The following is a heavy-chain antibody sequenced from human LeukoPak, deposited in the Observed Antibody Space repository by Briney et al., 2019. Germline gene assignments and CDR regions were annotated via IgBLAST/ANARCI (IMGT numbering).Heavy chain of an antibody. CDR1: GGSISSYY. Sequence: PSETLSLTCTVSGGSISSYYWSWIRQPAGKGLEWIGRICTSGSTNYNPSLKSRVTMSVDTSKNQLSLKMNFVTAADTAFYYCAKLVPSPTQEDFDFWGQGTLVTVSS. J-gene: IGHJ4*02. CDR2: ICTSGST. D-gene: IGHD6-13*01. CDR3: AKLVPSPTQEDFDF. V-gene: IGHV4-4*07.